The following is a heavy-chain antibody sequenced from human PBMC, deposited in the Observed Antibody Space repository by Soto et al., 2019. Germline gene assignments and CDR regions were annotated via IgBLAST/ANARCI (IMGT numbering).Heavy chain of an antibody. Sequence: GGSLRLSCAASGFTFSSYGMHWVRQAPGKGLEWVAVIWYDGSNKYYADSVKGRFTISRDNSKNTLYLQMNSLRAEDTAVYYCARDPDYSNYHDNYYYYYMDVWGKGTTVTVSS. CDR1: GFTFSSYG. V-gene: IGHV3-33*01. CDR2: IWYDGSNK. D-gene: IGHD4-4*01. J-gene: IGHJ6*03. CDR3: ARDPDYSNYHDNYYYYYMDV.